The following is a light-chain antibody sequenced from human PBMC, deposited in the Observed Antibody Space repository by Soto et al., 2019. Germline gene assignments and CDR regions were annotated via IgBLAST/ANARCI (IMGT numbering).Light chain of an antibody. CDR2: DVS. CDR3: CSYAGSPMYV. CDR1: RSDVGRYNY. J-gene: IGLJ1*01. V-gene: IGLV2-11*01. Sequence: QSALTQPRSVSGSPGQSVTISCTGTRSDVGRYNYVSWYQQHPGKAPKVMSYDVSERPSGIPDRFSCSKSGNTASLAISGLQAAEEADYYCCSYAGSPMYVFGTGTKVTVL.